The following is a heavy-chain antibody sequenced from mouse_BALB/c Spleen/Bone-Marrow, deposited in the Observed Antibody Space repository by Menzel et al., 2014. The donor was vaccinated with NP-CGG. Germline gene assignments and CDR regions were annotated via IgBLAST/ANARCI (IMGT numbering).Heavy chain of an antibody. Sequence: QLQQSAAVLVKPGALVNVSCQASGYAFTSYNLYWVKQIHGKSLEWIGHLDPYNGGTSYNQKFKGKATLTINNSSSTAYKHLDSLTSEESAVYYWARENYGSSPAYWGQETLVSVSA. D-gene: IGHD1-1*01. CDR1: GYAFTSYN. CDR2: LDPYNGGT. J-gene: IGHJ3*01. CDR3: ARENYGSSPAY. V-gene: IGHV1S135*01.